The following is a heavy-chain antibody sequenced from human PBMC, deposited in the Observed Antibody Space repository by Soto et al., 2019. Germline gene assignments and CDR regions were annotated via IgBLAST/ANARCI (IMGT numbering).Heavy chain of an antibody. CDR3: AKGVTVFVLVSRFRLDP. D-gene: IGHD3-3*01. CDR2: IYYSGIT. Sequence: WTGPGASISSGDYYWSWVRQPPGKGLEWIGYIYYSGITYFNPSLKSRVAISMETSKNQFFLTLSSVTAADTAVYFCAKGVTVFVLVSRFRLDPWGQGTLVTVSS. CDR1: GASISSGDYY. V-gene: IGHV4-30-4*01. J-gene: IGHJ5*02.